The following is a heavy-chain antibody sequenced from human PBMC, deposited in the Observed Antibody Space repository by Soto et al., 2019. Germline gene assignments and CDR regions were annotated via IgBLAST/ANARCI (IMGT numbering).Heavy chain of an antibody. CDR1: GGTFSSYT. CDR3: ASSPGRRNPDI. V-gene: IGHV1-69*02. CDR2: IIPIIGIA. Sequence: SVKVSCKASGGTFSSYTISWVRQAPGQGLEWMGRIIPIIGIANYAQKFQGRVTITADKSTSTAYMELRSLRSDDTAVYYCASSPGRRNPDIWGQGTMVTVSS. J-gene: IGHJ3*02.